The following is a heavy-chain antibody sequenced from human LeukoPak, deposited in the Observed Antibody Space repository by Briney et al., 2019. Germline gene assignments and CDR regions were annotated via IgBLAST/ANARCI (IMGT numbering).Heavy chain of an antibody. D-gene: IGHD3-16*01. CDR2: INPTSGAT. J-gene: IGHJ4*02. Sequence: GASVKVSCKASGYTFIDYYIHWVRQAPGQGLEWMGWINPTSGATNSAQKFHGRVTVTSDTSISTAYMGLSGLRSDDTATYYCARATNRGSPANAYVYWGQGTLVTVSS. V-gene: IGHV1-2*02. CDR1: GYTFIDYY. CDR3: ARATNRGSPANAYVY.